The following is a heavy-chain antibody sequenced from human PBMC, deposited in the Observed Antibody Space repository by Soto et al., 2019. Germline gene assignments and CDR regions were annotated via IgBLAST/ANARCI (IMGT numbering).Heavy chain of an antibody. CDR2: INHSGST. J-gene: IGHJ4*02. CDR3: ARDVWGSYRLDY. Sequence: QVQLQQWGAGLLKTSETLSLTCAVYGWSFSGYYWSWIRQPPGKGLEWIGEINHSGSTNYNPSLKSRVTISVDTSKNQFSLKLSSVTAADTAVYYCARDVWGSYRLDYWGQGTLVTVSS. V-gene: IGHV4-34*01. CDR1: GWSFSGYY. D-gene: IGHD3-16*02.